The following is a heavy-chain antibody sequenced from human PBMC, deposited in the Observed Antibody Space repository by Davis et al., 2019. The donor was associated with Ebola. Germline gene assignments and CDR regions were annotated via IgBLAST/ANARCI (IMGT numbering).Heavy chain of an antibody. V-gene: IGHV3-30*19. CDR1: GFTFSSYG. CDR3: ARVMHVGDSILYYYYGMDV. J-gene: IGHJ6*02. D-gene: IGHD4-11*01. CDR2: ISYDGSNK. Sequence: GESLKISCAASGFTFSSYGMHWVRQAPGKGLEWVAVISYDGSNKYYADSVKGRFTISRDNSKNTLYLQMNSLRAEDTAVYYCARVMHVGDSILYYYYGMDVWGQGTTVTVSS.